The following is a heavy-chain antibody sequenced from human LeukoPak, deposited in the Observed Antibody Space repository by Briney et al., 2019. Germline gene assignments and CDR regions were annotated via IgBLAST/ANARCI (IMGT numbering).Heavy chain of an antibody. J-gene: IGHJ3*02. Sequence: SETLSLTCIVSGGSISSSNYYWGWIRQPPGKGLEWIGSIYSSGTTYYNPSLKSRVTISVDRSTNQFSLKLSSVTAADTAVYYCARSLEYSSNHAFDIWGQGTMVTVSS. CDR3: ARSLEYSSNHAFDI. V-gene: IGHV4-39*07. D-gene: IGHD6-6*01. CDR2: IYSSGTT. CDR1: GGSISSSNYY.